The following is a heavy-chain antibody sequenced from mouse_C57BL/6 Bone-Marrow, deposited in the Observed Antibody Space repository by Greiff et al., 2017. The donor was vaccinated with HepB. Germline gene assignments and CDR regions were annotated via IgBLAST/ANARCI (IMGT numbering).Heavy chain of an antibody. CDR1: GYSFTSYY. Sequence: QVQLQQSGPELVKPGASVKISCKASGYSFTSYYIHWVKQRPGQGLEWIGWIYPGSGNTKYNEKFKGKATLTADTSSSTAYMQLSSLTSEDSAVYYCASYYYGSSYFDYWGQGTTLTVSS. D-gene: IGHD1-1*01. J-gene: IGHJ2*01. CDR3: ASYYYGSSYFDY. V-gene: IGHV1-66*01. CDR2: IYPGSGNT.